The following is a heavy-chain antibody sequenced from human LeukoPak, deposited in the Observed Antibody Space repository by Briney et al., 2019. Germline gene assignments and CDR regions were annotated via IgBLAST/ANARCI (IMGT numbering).Heavy chain of an antibody. Sequence: GASVKVSCKASGYTFTSYGISWVRQAPGQGLEWMGWISAYNGNTNYAQKLQGRVTMTTDTSTSTANMELSSLRSEDTAVYYCARVLDGSYYYYYYMDVWGKGTTVTVSS. CDR2: ISAYNGNT. CDR3: ARVLDGSYYYYYYMDV. D-gene: IGHD1-26*01. V-gene: IGHV1-18*01. CDR1: GYTFTSYG. J-gene: IGHJ6*03.